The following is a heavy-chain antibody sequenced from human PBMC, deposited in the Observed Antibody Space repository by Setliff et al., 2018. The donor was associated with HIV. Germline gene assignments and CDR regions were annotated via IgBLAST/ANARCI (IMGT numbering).Heavy chain of an antibody. J-gene: IGHJ4*02. Sequence: SETLSLTCTVSGGSITGYYWSWIRQPPGKGLEWIGWIYCSGSPNYNPSLQSRVTLSVDTSKNQFSLTLTSVTAADTAVYYCARGGRSDGYHIASWGQGILVTVSS. CDR2: IYCSGSP. CDR3: ARGGRSDGYHIAS. CDR1: GGSITGYY. V-gene: IGHV4-59*01. D-gene: IGHD2-15*01.